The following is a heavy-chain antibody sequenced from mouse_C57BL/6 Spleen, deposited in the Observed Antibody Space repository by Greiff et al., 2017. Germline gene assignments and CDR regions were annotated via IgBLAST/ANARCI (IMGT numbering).Heavy chain of an antibody. D-gene: IGHD2-2*01. J-gene: IGHJ3*01. CDR3: ASLYGYDEGAWFAY. CDR2: IYPGDGDT. Sequence: QVQLKESGAELVKPGASVKISCKASGYAFSSYWMNWVKQRPGKGLERIGQIYPGDGDTNYNGKFKGKATLTADKSSSTAYMQLSSLTSEDSGVYFGASLYGYDEGAWFAYWGQGTLVTVSA. V-gene: IGHV1-80*01. CDR1: GYAFSSYW.